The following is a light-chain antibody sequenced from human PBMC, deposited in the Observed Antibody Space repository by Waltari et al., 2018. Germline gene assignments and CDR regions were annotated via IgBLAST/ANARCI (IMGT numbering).Light chain of an antibody. V-gene: IGKV3-11*01. Sequence: EIVLTQSPATLSLSPGELATLSCRASQSVSGYLAWYPQKPRHAPRLPIYDASNRATCIPASFSGSGSGTDFTLTISSLEPEDFAVYYCQQRIDWPLTFGGGTKVKIK. CDR1: QSVSGY. J-gene: IGKJ4*01. CDR2: DAS. CDR3: QQRIDWPLT.